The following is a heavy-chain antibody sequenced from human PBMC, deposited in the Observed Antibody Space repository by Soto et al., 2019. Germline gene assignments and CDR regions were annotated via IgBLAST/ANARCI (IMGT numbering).Heavy chain of an antibody. V-gene: IGHV3-72*01. CDR3: TRDLMPGTPGGLDV. J-gene: IGHJ6*02. CDR1: GFTFSDHY. CDR2: IRRPVNGYTT. Sequence: EVQLVESGGGLVQPGGSLRLSCEASGFTFSDHYMEWVRQAPGKGLEWVGRIRRPVNGYTTEYAATVKGRFTISRDDLKNSLYLRMNSLKTDDTAVYYCTRDLMPGTPGGLDVWGQGPAVAVSS. D-gene: IGHD6-13*01.